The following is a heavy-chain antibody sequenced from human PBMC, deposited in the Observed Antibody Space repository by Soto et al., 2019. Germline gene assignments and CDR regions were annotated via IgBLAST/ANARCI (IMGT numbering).Heavy chain of an antibody. V-gene: IGHV3-30*18. CDR3: AKGPAIVLVPAAMNYYYGMDV. CDR1: GFTFSSYG. Sequence: QVQLVESGGGVVQPGRSLRLSCAASGFTFSSYGMHRVRQAPGKGLEWVAVISYDGSNKYYADSVKGRFTISRDNSKNTLYLQMNGLRAEDTAVYYCAKGPAIVLVPAAMNYYYGMDVWGQGTTVTVSS. D-gene: IGHD2-2*01. CDR2: ISYDGSNK. J-gene: IGHJ6*02.